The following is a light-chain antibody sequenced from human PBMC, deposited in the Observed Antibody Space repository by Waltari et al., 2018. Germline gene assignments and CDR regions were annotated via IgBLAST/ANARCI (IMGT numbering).Light chain of an antibody. J-gene: IGLJ2*01. V-gene: IGLV2-14*03. Sequence: QSALTQPASVSGSPGKPITLSCPGTTNDVGGYDYVSWYHQHPGKAPKLIVYDVTKRPSGVSDRFSGSKFDNTASLTISGLQAEDEGDYYCSSYTSANIVIFGGGTKLTVL. CDR2: DVT. CDR3: SSYTSANIVI. CDR1: TNDVGGYDY.